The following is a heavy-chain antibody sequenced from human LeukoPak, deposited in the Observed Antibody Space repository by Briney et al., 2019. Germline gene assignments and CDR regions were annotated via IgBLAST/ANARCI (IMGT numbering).Heavy chain of an antibody. D-gene: IGHD3-3*01. Sequence: GSLRLSCAASGLTFSSYAMSWVRQAPGKGLEWVSAISGSGGSTYYADSVKGRFTISRDNSKNTLYLQMNSLRAEDTAVYYCAGTEYYDFWSGYMAYWGQGTLVTVSS. CDR2: ISGSGGST. CDR1: GLTFSSYA. V-gene: IGHV3-23*01. J-gene: IGHJ4*02. CDR3: AGTEYYDFWSGYMAY.